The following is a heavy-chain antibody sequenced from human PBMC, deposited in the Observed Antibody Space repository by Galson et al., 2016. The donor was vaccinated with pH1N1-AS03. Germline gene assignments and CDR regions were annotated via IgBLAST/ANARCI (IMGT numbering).Heavy chain of an antibody. CDR3: ARGSGSYGTDD. CDR2: INAGNGNT. Sequence: SVKVSCKASGYTFISYVMHWVRQAPGQRLEWMGWINAGNGNTTYSQSFQGRVTITRDTSASKAYMELSSLRSEDTAVYYCARGSGSYGTDDWGQGTTVTVSS. CDR1: GYTFISYV. V-gene: IGHV1-3*01. D-gene: IGHD3-3*01. J-gene: IGHJ6*02.